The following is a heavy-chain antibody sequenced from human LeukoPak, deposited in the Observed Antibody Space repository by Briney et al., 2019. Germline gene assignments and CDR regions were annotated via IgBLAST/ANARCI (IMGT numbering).Heavy chain of an antibody. CDR1: GYTFTGYY. V-gene: IGHV1-18*04. Sequence: GASVKVSCKASGYTFTGYYMHWVRQAPGQGLEWMGWISAYNGNTNYAQKLQGRVTMTTDTSTSTAYMELRSLRSDDTAVYYCARDDSGSTAVGVYWGQGTLVTVSS. CDR3: ARDDSGSTAVGVY. D-gene: IGHD1-26*01. CDR2: ISAYNGNT. J-gene: IGHJ4*02.